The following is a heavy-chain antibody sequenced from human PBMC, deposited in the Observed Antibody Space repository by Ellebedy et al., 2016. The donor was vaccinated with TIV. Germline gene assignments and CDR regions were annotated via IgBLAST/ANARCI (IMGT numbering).Heavy chain of an antibody. D-gene: IGHD6-13*01. CDR2: IRYDGSNK. CDR1: GFTFSSYG. CDR3: AKIGAAGIPFYYYYYGMDV. V-gene: IGHV3-30*02. J-gene: IGHJ6*02. Sequence: GESLKISCAASGFTFSSYGMHWVRQAPGKGLEWVAFIRYDGSNKYYAVSVKGRFTIFRDNSKNTLYLQMNSLRAEDTAVYYCAKIGAAGIPFYYYYYGMDVWGQGTTVTVSS.